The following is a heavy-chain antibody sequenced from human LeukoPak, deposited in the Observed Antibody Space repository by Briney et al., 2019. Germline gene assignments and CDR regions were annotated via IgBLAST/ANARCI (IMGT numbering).Heavy chain of an antibody. CDR3: ASLPRNYDSSGYTVDY. Sequence: GGSLRLSCAASGFTFSSYEMNWVRQAPGKGLEWVSYISSSGSTIYYADSVKGRFTISRDNAKNSLYLQMNSLRAEDTAVYYCASLPRNYDSSGYTVDYWGQGTLVTVSS. CDR1: GFTFSSYE. CDR2: ISSSGSTI. J-gene: IGHJ4*02. D-gene: IGHD3-22*01. V-gene: IGHV3-48*03.